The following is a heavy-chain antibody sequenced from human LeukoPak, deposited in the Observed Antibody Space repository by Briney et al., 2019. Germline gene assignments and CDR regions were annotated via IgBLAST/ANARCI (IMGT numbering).Heavy chain of an antibody. D-gene: IGHD2-2*01. CDR1: GGSINNYY. CDR3: AREVEYQLHSSDM. CDR2: IAYSGDT. V-gene: IGHV4-59*01. Sequence: SETLSLTCTVSGGSINNYYWSWIRQPPGKVLEWIRYIAYSGDTNYNPSIKSRVSISLDTSKNQFSLNLNSTTAADTAGYYCAREVEYQLHSSDMWSQGRMVTVSS. J-gene: IGHJ3*02.